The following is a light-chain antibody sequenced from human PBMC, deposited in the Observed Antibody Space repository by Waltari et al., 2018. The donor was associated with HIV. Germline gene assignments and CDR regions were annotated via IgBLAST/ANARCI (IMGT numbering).Light chain of an antibody. CDR3: RSYSRTSTWV. CDR1: SWDIGAYHY. J-gene: IGLJ3*02. V-gene: IGLV2-14*03. Sequence: QSALTQPASVSGSPGQSITISCTGTSWDIGAYHYVSWYQQHPGKAPNLVLFDVNDRPSGISDRFSGSKSANMASLTISGLQPADEADYYCRSYSRTSTWVFGGGTRLTVL. CDR2: DVN.